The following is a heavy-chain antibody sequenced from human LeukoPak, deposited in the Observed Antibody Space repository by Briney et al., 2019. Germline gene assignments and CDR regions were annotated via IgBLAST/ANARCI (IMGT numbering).Heavy chain of an antibody. V-gene: IGHV3-23*01. CDR2: ISGSGGST. CDR1: GFTFSSCG. Sequence: GGSLRLSCTASGFTFSSCGMTWVRQAPGKGLEWVSSISGSGGSTDYADSVKGRFTISRDNSKNTLYLQMNSLRADDTAVYYCAKGRSSGYQYCLDYWGQGTLVTVSS. J-gene: IGHJ4*02. D-gene: IGHD3-22*01. CDR3: AKGRSSGYQYCLDY.